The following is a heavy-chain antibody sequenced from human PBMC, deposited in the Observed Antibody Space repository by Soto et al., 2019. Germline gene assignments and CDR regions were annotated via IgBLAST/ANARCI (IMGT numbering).Heavy chain of an antibody. J-gene: IGHJ4*02. D-gene: IGHD2-2*01. V-gene: IGHV3-30*18. CDR1: GFAFSSYG. CDR3: AKDLVVGSGVPPVFGY. Sequence: QVQLVESGGGVVQPGRSLRLSCAASGFAFSSYGMHWVRQAPGKGLEWVAVISYDGSNKYYADSVKGRFTISRDNSKNTLYLQMNILRAEDTAVYYCAKDLVVGSGVPPVFGYWGQGTLVTVSS. CDR2: ISYDGSNK.